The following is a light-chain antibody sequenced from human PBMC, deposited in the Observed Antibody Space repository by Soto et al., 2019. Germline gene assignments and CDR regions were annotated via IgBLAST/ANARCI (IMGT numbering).Light chain of an antibody. CDR2: EAS. V-gene: IGKV3-11*01. CDR1: QTVSSS. J-gene: IGKJ1*01. Sequence: EIVLTQSPATLSLSPGERATLSCRASQTVSSSLAWYQQKPGQAPRLLIYEASNRATGIPARFSGSGSGADFTLTISSLEPEDFALYYCQQHINCPLSFGKGTKVEIK. CDR3: QQHINCPLS.